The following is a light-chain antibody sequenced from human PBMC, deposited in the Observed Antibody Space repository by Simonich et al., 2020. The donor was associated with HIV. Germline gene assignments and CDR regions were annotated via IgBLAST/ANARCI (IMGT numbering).Light chain of an antibody. CDR3: SSYAGTYTVL. V-gene: IGLV2-11*01. J-gene: IGLJ3*02. Sequence: QSALTQPPSASGSPGQSVTISCTGTSSAVGGYNYVSWYPPHPGKAPQLMIFDVDKRPSGVHDRFSGSKSGNTASLTISGLQTEDESDYYCSSYAGTYTVLFGGGTKLTVL. CDR2: DVD. CDR1: SSAVGGYNY.